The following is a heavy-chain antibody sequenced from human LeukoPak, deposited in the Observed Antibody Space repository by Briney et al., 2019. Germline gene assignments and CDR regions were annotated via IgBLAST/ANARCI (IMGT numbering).Heavy chain of an antibody. CDR2: MTPNSGNT. CDR3: ARGRIYSGYDALGY. CDR1: GGTFNSYA. D-gene: IGHD5-12*01. J-gene: IGHJ4*02. V-gene: IGHV1-8*02. Sequence: ASVKVSCKASGGTFNSYAISWVRQAPGQGLEWMGWMTPNSGNTGYAQKFQGGVTMTRNTSISTAYMELSSLKSEDTAVYYCARGRIYSGYDALGYWGQGTRVTVSS.